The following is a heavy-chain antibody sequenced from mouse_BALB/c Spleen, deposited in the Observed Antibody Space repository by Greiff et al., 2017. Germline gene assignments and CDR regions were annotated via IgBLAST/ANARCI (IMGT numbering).Heavy chain of an antibody. CDR3: ARSRGGGNYFDY. J-gene: IGHJ2*01. CDR1: GYSFTSYW. V-gene: IGHV1S126*01. CDR2: IDPSDSET. Sequence: VQRVESGPQLVRPGASVKISCKASGYSFTSYWMHWVKQRPGQGLEWIGMIDPSDSETRLNQKFKDKATLTVDKSSSTAYMQLSSPTSEDSAVYYCARSRGGGNYFDYWGQGTTLTVSS.